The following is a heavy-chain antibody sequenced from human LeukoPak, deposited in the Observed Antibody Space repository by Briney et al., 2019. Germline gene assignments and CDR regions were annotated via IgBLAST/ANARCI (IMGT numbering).Heavy chain of an antibody. Sequence: SETLSLTCTVSGDSISPYYWGWIRQPPGKGLEWIGYISYTGSTNYNPSLKSRVIISVDTSKNLISLKLSSVTAADTAFYYCARCAYSSVYYADYWGQGTLVTVSS. CDR1: GDSISPYY. J-gene: IGHJ4*02. D-gene: IGHD6-25*01. CDR2: ISYTGST. V-gene: IGHV4-59*08. CDR3: ARCAYSSVYYADY.